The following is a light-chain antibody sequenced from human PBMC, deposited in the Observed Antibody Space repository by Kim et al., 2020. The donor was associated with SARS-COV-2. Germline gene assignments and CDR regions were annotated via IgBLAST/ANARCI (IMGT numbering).Light chain of an antibody. CDR3: KSRDSRGKVV. J-gene: IGLJ1*01. Sequence: SWYQQKPGQAPVLVIYGKNNRPSGIPDRFSGSTSVNTASLTITVDQAAAETDYYCKSRDSRGKVVFG. CDR2: GKN. V-gene: IGLV3-19*01.